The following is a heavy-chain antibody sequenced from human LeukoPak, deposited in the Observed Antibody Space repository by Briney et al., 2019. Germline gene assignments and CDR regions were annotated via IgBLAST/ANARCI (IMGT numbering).Heavy chain of an antibody. V-gene: IGHV3-48*03. CDR3: ARVEVGSSGWYSVLYYYYYYMDV. CDR1: GFTFSSYE. CDR2: ISSSGSTI. D-gene: IGHD6-19*01. Sequence: GGSLRLSCAASGFTFSSYEMNWVRQAPGKGLEWVSYISSSGSTIYYADSVKGRFTISRDNAKNSLYLQMNSLRAEDTAVYYCARVEVGSSGWYSVLYYYYYYMDVWGKGTTVTISS. J-gene: IGHJ6*03.